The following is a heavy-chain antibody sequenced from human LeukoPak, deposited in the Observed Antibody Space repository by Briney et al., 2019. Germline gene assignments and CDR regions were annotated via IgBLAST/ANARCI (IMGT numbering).Heavy chain of an antibody. Sequence: PGRSLRLSCAASGFTFDDYAMNWVRQGPGKGLEWVSGISWNSGRIGYADSVKGRFTISRDNAKNSLYLQMNSLRAEDTAVYYCAKVDAYDSSGYEGAFDIWGQGTMVTVSS. CDR1: GFTFDDYA. CDR2: ISWNSGRI. V-gene: IGHV3-9*01. J-gene: IGHJ3*02. CDR3: AKVDAYDSSGYEGAFDI. D-gene: IGHD3-22*01.